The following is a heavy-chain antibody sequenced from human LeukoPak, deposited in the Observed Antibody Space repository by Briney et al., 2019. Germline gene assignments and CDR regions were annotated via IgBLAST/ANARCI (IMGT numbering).Heavy chain of an antibody. CDR1: GFTFSDYY. J-gene: IGHJ6*02. D-gene: IGHD6-13*01. Sequence: PGGSLRLSCAASGFTFSDYYMSWIRQAPGKGLEWVAIVNPDGNDKYYVDSVKGRFTISRDNAKNSLYLQMNSLRAEDTAVYYCARSPSGSSWYDVRGDYYYGMDVWGQGTTVTVSS. V-gene: IGHV3-7*03. CDR3: ARSPSGSSWYDVRGDYYYGMDV. CDR2: VNPDGNDK.